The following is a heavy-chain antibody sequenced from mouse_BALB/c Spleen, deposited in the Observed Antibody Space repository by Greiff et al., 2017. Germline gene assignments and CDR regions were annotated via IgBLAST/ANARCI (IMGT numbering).Heavy chain of an antibody. CDR3: ASLGGSYLDY. J-gene: IGHJ2*01. Sequence: EVMLVESGGGLVKPGGSLKLSCAASGFTFSSYAMSWVRQSPEKRLEWVAYISNGGGSTYYPDTVKGRFTISRDNAKNTLYLQMSSLKSEDTAMYYCASLGGSYLDYWGQGTTLTVSS. CDR1: GFTFSSYA. CDR2: ISNGGGST. D-gene: IGHD3-3*01. V-gene: IGHV5-12-2*01.